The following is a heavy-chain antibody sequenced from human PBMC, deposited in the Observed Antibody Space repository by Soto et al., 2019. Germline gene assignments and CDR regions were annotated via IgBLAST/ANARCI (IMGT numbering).Heavy chain of an antibody. Sequence: GGSLRLSCAASGFPFSFYSMNWVRQAPGKGLEWISYITSTSSAINYADSVRGRFTISRDNAKNSLYLQMNSLRAEDTAVYYCARDLGSSWYPEYFQHWGQGTLVTVSS. CDR2: ITSTSSAI. CDR1: GFPFSFYS. CDR3: ARDLGSSWYPEYFQH. V-gene: IGHV3-48*01. J-gene: IGHJ1*01. D-gene: IGHD6-13*01.